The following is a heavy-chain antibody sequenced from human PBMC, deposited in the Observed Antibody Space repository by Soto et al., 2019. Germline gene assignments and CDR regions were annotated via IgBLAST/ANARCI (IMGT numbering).Heavy chain of an antibody. Sequence: SATLSRTCTGSCGSISSGGYYWSWIRQHPGKGLEWIGYIYYSGSTYYNPSLKSRVTISVDTSKNQFSLKLSSVTAADTAVYYCARADSTGIYFDYWGQGTLVTVSS. V-gene: IGHV4-31*03. D-gene: IGHD6-13*01. CDR2: IYYSGST. J-gene: IGHJ4*02. CDR1: CGSISSGGYY. CDR3: ARADSTGIYFDY.